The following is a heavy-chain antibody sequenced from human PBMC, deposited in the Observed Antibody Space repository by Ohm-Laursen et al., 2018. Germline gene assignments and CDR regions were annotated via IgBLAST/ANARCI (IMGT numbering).Heavy chain of an antibody. V-gene: IGHV3-9*01. D-gene: IGHD2-21*01. CDR2: MSRNGGSI. Sequence: SLRLSCAASGFTFDDCAMHWVRQAPGKGLEWVSGMSRNGGSIGYADSVKGRFTISRDNAKNSLYLQMNSLRAEDTALYYCTKDTTIVAYYFDYWGQGTLVTVSS. J-gene: IGHJ4*02. CDR1: GFTFDDCA. CDR3: TKDTTIVAYYFDY.